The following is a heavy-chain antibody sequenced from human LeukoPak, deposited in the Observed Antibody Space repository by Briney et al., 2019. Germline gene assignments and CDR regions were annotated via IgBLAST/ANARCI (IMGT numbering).Heavy chain of an antibody. Sequence: SETLSLTCTVSGGSISSYYWSWIRQPPGKGLEWIGYIYYSGSTNYNPSLKSRVIILVDTSKNQFSLKVSSVTAADTAVYYCARVDEALYFNYWGQGTLVTVSS. CDR2: IYYSGST. CDR3: ARVDEALYFNY. J-gene: IGHJ4*02. CDR1: GGSISSYY. D-gene: IGHD6-6*01. V-gene: IGHV4-59*12.